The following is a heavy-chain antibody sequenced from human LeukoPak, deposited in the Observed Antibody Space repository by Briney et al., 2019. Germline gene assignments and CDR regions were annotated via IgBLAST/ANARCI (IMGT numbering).Heavy chain of an antibody. D-gene: IGHD3-10*01. V-gene: IGHV3-74*01. Sequence: GGSLRLSCAASGFTFSSYWMHWVRQAPGKGLVWVSRINSDGSDTTYADSVKGRFTISRDNAKNTLYLQVNSLRAEDTAVYYCAKNGPGLDYFDYWGQGTLVTVSS. CDR3: AKNGPGLDYFDY. CDR1: GFTFSSYW. J-gene: IGHJ4*02. CDR2: INSDGSDT.